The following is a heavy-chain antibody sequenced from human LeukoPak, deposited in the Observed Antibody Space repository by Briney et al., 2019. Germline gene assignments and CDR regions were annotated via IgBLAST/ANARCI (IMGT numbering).Heavy chain of an antibody. CDR2: IYYSGST. CDR1: GGSISSYY. CDR3: ARGIAVAGTDAFDI. Sequence: SETLSLTCTVSGGSISSYYWSWIRQPPGKGLEWIGYIYYSGSTNYNPSLKSRVTISVDTSKNQFSLKLSSVTAADTAVYYCARGIAVAGTDAFDIWGQGTMVTVSS. J-gene: IGHJ3*02. V-gene: IGHV4-59*01. D-gene: IGHD6-19*01.